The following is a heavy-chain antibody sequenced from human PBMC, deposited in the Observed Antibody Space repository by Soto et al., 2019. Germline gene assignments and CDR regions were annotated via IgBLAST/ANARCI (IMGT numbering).Heavy chain of an antibody. D-gene: IGHD6-19*01. Sequence: QVQLVQSGAEVKKPGSSVKVSCKASGGTFNTYTISWVRQAPGQGLEWMGRIIPILGIAKYAQKFQGRVTITADKSTSTAYTELSGLRSEDTAVYYCAREIAVAGNTSDVFDIWGQGTMVTVSS. J-gene: IGHJ3*02. V-gene: IGHV1-69*02. CDR1: GGTFNTYT. CDR2: IIPILGIA. CDR3: AREIAVAGNTSDVFDI.